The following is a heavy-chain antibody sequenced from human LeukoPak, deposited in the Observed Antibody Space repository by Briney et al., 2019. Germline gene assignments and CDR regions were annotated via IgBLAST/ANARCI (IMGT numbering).Heavy chain of an antibody. Sequence: SETLSLTCTVSGGSISSYYRSWIRQPAGKGLEWIGRIYTSGSTNYNPSLKSRVNMSVDTSKNQFSLKLSSVTAADTAVYYCASTFDGSTNYYYYMDVWGKGTTVTISS. D-gene: IGHD3-10*01. CDR1: GGSISSYY. J-gene: IGHJ6*03. CDR2: IYTSGST. CDR3: ASTFDGSTNYYYYMDV. V-gene: IGHV4-4*07.